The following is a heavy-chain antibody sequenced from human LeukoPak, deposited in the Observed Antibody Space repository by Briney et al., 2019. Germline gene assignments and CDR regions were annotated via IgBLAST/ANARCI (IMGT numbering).Heavy chain of an antibody. CDR2: ISIDGGDT. J-gene: IGHJ4*02. Sequence: PGGSLRLSCAASGFSFSSNWMHWVRQAPGKGLVWVSRISIDGGDTVYADFVKGRFTVSRDNAKDTLYLQMNSLRVEDTAVYYCARGPYYAAGSFDYWGQGTLVTVSS. CDR1: GFSFSSNW. D-gene: IGHD3-10*01. V-gene: IGHV3-74*01. CDR3: ARGPYYAAGSFDY.